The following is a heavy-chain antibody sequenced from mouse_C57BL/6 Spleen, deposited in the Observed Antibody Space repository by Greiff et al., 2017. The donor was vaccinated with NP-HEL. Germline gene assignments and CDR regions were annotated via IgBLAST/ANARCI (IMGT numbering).Heavy chain of an antibody. CDR1: GYTFTSYW. D-gene: IGHD4-1*01. J-gene: IGHJ4*01. CDR2: INPSSGYT. V-gene: IGHV1-7*01. CDR3: ARSPSGTGYAMDY. Sequence: VQLQQSGAELAKPGASVKLSCKASGYTFTSYWMHWVKQRPGQGLEWIGYINPSSGYTKYNQTFKDKAPLTADKSSSTAYMQLSSLTYEDSAVYYCARSPSGTGYAMDYWGQGTSVTVSS.